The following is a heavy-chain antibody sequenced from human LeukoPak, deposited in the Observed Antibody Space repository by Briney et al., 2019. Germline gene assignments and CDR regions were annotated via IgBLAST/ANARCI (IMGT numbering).Heavy chain of an antibody. CDR3: ARGRRLRFGVVITHYYYYYMDV. CDR1: GGSFSGYY. Sequence: PSETLSLTCAVYGGSFSGYYWSWIRQPPGKGLEWIGEINHSGSTNYNPSLKSRVTISVDMSKNQFSLKLSSVTAADTAVYYCARGRRLRFGVVITHYYYYYMDVWGKGTTVTVSS. D-gene: IGHD3-3*01. J-gene: IGHJ6*03. V-gene: IGHV4-34*01. CDR2: INHSGST.